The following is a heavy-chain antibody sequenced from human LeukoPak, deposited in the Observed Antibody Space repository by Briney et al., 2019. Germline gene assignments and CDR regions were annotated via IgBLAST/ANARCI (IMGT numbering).Heavy chain of an antibody. V-gene: IGHV3-9*01. CDR1: GFTFEDHV. Sequence: GGSLRLSCAASGFTFEDHVMHWVRQAPGKGLEWVSSISWSGDRMGYADTVKGRFTISRDNAKNSLFLQMNSLRVEDTALYYCAKDLGGSATTVWGQGTLVTVSS. D-gene: IGHD2-2*01. J-gene: IGHJ4*02. CDR2: ISWSGDRM. CDR3: AKDLGGSATTV.